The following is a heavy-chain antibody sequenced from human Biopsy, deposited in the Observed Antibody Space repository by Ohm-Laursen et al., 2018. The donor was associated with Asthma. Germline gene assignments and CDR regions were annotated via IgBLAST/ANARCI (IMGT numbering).Heavy chain of an antibody. CDR3: ARTTYGDDGSDP. CDR2: IYYSGST. D-gene: IGHD4-17*01. CDR1: GGSINIGDYY. Sequence: TLSLTCTVSGGSINIGDYYWSWIRQHPVKGLEWIGYIYYSGSTYYNPSLKSRVSISLDTSKNQFSLSLTSVTAADTAVYYCARTTYGDDGSDPWGQGTLVTVSS. V-gene: IGHV4-31*03. J-gene: IGHJ5*02.